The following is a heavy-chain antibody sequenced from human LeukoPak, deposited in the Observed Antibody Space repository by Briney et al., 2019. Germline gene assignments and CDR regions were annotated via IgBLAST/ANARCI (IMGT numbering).Heavy chain of an antibody. V-gene: IGHV3-74*01. CDR3: ARDHRYSSSL. J-gene: IGHJ4*02. D-gene: IGHD6-13*01. CDR1: GFTFSSYW. Sequence: GGSLRLSCAASGFTFSSYWMHWVRQAPGEGLVWVSRINSDGSSTSYADSVKGRFTISRDNAKNTLYLQMNSLRAEDTAVYYCARDHRYSSSLWGQGTLVTVSS. CDR2: INSDGSST.